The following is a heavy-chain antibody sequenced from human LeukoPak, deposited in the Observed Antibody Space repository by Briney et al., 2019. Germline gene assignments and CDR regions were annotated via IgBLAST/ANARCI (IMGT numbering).Heavy chain of an antibody. V-gene: IGHV1-2*02. CDR1: GYTFTGYY. CDR3: ARWTSVGATPNGFDP. D-gene: IGHD1-26*01. CDR2: INPNSGGT. Sequence: ASVKVSCKASGYTFTGYYMHGVRQAPGQGLEWMGWINPNSGGTNYAQKFQGRVTMTRDTSISTAYMELSRLRSDDTAVYYCARWTSVGATPNGFDPWGQGTLVTVSS. J-gene: IGHJ5*02.